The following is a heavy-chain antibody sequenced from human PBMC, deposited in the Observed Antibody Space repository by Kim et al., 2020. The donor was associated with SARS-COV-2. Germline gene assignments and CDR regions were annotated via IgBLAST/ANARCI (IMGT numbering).Heavy chain of an antibody. CDR1: GFTFSDYY. J-gene: IGHJ6*01. CDR2: ISSSSSYT. D-gene: IGHD3-16*02. Sequence: GGSLRLSCAASGFTFSDYYMSWIRQAPGKGLEWVSYISSSSSYTNYADSVKGRFTISRDNAKNSLYLQMNSLRAEDTAVYYCARVGYDYVWGSYRDYYYYYCVDLWGQGTTVTVST. CDR3: ARVGYDYVWGSYRDYYYYYCVDL. V-gene: IGHV3-11*05.